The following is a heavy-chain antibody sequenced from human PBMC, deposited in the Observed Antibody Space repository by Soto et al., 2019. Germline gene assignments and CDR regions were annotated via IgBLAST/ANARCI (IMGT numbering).Heavy chain of an antibody. D-gene: IGHD3-3*01. CDR2: IYYSGST. J-gene: IGHJ6*03. CDR1: GGSISSGGYY. V-gene: IGHV4-31*03. Sequence: SETLSLTCTVSGGSISSGGYYWSWIRQHPGKGLEWIGYIYYSGSTYYNPSLKSRVTISVDTSKNQFSLKLSSVTAADTAVYYCARDLRAYYDFWSGYHYYYYMDFRGKVTTVTVCS. CDR3: ARDLRAYYDFWSGYHYYYYMDF.